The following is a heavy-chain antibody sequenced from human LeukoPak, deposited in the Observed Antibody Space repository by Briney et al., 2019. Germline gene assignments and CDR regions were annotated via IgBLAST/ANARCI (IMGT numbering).Heavy chain of an antibody. V-gene: IGHV3-23*01. J-gene: IGHJ3*02. Sequence: GGSLRLSCAASGFTFSSYAMSWVRQAPGKGLEWVSAISGSGGSTYYADSVKGRFTISRDNAKNSLYLQMNSLRAEDTALYYCARGLVGANAAFDIWGQGTMVTVSS. CDR2: ISGSGGST. CDR1: GFTFSSYA. CDR3: ARGLVGANAAFDI. D-gene: IGHD1-26*01.